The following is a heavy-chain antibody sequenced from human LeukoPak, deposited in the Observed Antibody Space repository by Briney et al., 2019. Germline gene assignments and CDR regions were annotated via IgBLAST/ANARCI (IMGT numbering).Heavy chain of an antibody. Sequence: PSETLSLTCTVSGGSISSGNYYWSWIRKPAGKGLEWIGRIYTSGSTNYNPSLKSRVTISVDTSKNQFSLKLSSVTAADTAVYYCARRKFDKLWFGELFHRCWFDPWGQGTLVTVSS. CDR2: IYTSGST. D-gene: IGHD3-10*01. V-gene: IGHV4-61*02. CDR1: GGSISSGNYY. J-gene: IGHJ5*02. CDR3: ARRKFDKLWFGELFHRCWFDP.